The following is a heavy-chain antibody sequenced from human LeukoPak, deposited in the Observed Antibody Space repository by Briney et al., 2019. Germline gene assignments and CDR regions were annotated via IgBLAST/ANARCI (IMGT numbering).Heavy chain of an antibody. CDR2: ISGDGTTR. CDR1: GFTFSSYA. Sequence: GGSLRLSCAASGFTFSSYAMSWVRQAPGKGLEWVSYISGDGTTRHYADSVRGRFTVSRDNAKKSVFLQMNSLRAEDTAIYYCTREDYYYASGYWGQGTLVTVSS. J-gene: IGHJ4*02. D-gene: IGHD3-10*01. CDR3: TREDYYYASGY. V-gene: IGHV3-48*04.